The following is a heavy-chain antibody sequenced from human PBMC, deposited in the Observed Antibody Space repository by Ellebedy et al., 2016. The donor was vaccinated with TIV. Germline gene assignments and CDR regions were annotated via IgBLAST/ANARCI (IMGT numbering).Heavy chain of an antibody. CDR2: ISSSSSYI. Sequence: GESLKISXAASGFTFSSYSMNWVRQAPGKGLEWVSSISSSSSYIYYADSVKGRFTISRDNAKNSLYLQMNSLRAEDTAVYYCARARDYYEYYGMDVWGQGTTVTVSS. J-gene: IGHJ6*02. V-gene: IGHV3-21*01. D-gene: IGHD3-10*01. CDR3: ARARDYYEYYGMDV. CDR1: GFTFSSYS.